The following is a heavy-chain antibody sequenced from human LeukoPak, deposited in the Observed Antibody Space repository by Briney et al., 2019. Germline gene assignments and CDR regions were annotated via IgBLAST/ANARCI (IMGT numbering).Heavy chain of an antibody. V-gene: IGHV4-59*12. J-gene: IGHJ3*02. CDR1: GGAISSYY. CDR2: IYYSGST. CDR3: ARDSKAFNI. Sequence: PSETLSLTCSVSGGAISSYYWSWIRQPPGKGLEWIGYIYYSGSTNYNPSLKSRVTISVDTSKNQFSLKLSSVTAADTAVYYCARDSKAFNIWGRGTVVTVSS. D-gene: IGHD2-2*01.